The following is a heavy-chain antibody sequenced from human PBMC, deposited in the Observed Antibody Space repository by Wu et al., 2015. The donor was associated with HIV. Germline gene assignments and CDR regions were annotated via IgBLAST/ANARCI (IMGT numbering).Heavy chain of an antibody. J-gene: IGHJ2*01. CDR3: ARDADGIVGAKIGRYFDV. CDR1: GYIFTSYY. D-gene: IGHD1-26*01. V-gene: IGHV1-2*02. CDR2: INTYSGDT. Sequence: QVQLVQSGAEVKKPGASVKVFCKASGYIFTSYYIHWVRQAPGQGLEWMGWINTYSGDTKYAQKFQGRVTLTTDTSTRTAYMELRSLRSDDTAVYYCARDADGIVGAKIGRYFDVWGRGSWSGSPQ.